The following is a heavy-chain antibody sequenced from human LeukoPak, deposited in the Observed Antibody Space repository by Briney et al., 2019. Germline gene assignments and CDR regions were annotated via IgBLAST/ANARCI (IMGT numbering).Heavy chain of an antibody. CDR1: GGSISTNY. J-gene: IGHJ3*01. Sequence: SETLSLTCTVSGGSISTNYWSWIWQPAGKGPEWIGRFSVGGRTNYHPSLKSRVTMSRDTSKNQFSLKVNSVTPADSAKYYCARERPGNDVLSPFDVWGQGIMITVSS. D-gene: IGHD1-1*01. CDR2: FSVGGRT. CDR3: ARERPGNDVLSPFDV. V-gene: IGHV4-4*07.